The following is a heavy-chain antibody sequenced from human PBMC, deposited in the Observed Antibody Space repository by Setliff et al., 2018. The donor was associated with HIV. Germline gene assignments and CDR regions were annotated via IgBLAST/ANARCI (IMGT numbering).Heavy chain of an antibody. J-gene: IGHJ4*02. CDR1: GGSISSGGYY. CDR3: ARQRHGGAGAHDY. CDR2: IYHSGST. D-gene: IGHD3-16*01. Sequence: SETLSLTCTVSGGSISSGGYYWSWIRQHPVKGLEWIGYIYHSGSTYYNPSLKSRVTISVDTSKNQFSLRLSSVTAADTAVYYCARQRHGGAGAHDYWGQGTLVTVSS. V-gene: IGHV4-31*03.